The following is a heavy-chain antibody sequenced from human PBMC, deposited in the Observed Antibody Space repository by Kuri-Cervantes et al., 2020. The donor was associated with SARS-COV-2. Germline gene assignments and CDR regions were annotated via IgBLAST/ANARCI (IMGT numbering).Heavy chain of an antibody. D-gene: IGHD6-13*01. V-gene: IGHV3-21*01. CDR3: ARVPEGGYSFQH. Sequence: GESLKISCAASGFTLSRYTMHWVRQAPGKGLEWVSFISSSSSYIYFADSVKGRFTVSRDNAKNSLHLQMSNLRGEDTAVYYCARVPEGGYSFQHWGQGTLVTVSS. J-gene: IGHJ1*01. CDR1: GFTLSRYT. CDR2: ISSSSSYI.